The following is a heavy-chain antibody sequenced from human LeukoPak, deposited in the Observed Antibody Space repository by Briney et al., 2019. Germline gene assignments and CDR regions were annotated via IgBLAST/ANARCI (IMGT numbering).Heavy chain of an antibody. V-gene: IGHV4-4*02. J-gene: IGHJ4*02. CDR3: ARGVIAAGGNDFDY. CDR1: GDSISSSNW. D-gene: IGHD6-13*01. CDR2: IYHSGST. Sequence: SETLSLTCAVSGDSISSSNWWTWVRQPPGKGLEWIGEIYHSGSTNYKPSLKSRVTISVDKSKNHFSLKLRSVTAADTAVYYCARGVIAAGGNDFDYWGQGTLVTVSS.